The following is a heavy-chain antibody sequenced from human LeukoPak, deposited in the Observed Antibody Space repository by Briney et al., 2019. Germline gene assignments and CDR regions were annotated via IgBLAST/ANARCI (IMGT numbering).Heavy chain of an antibody. Sequence: KPSETLSLTCTVSGGSISSYYWSWIRQPPGKGLEWIGYTYYSGSTNYNPSLKSRVTISVDTSKNQFSLKLSSVTAADTAVYYCARAEYSNYETFDYWGQGTLVTVSS. CDR2: TYYSGST. CDR1: GGSISSYY. V-gene: IGHV4-59*01. CDR3: ARAEYSNYETFDY. J-gene: IGHJ4*02. D-gene: IGHD4-11*01.